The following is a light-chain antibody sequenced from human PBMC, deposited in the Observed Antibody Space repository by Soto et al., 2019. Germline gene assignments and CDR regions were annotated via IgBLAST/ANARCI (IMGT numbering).Light chain of an antibody. V-gene: IGKV3-15*01. CDR2: GAS. Sequence: EIFRTHSPATLSVSPAQRASTPCTPSQSVSTTVAWYHQKPGQAPRLLVYGASTRATGIPARFSGSGAGTDFTLTITSLQSEDFGVYFCKQYKDWPTTFGQGTKVDIK. CDR1: QSVSTT. J-gene: IGKJ1*01. CDR3: KQYKDWPTT.